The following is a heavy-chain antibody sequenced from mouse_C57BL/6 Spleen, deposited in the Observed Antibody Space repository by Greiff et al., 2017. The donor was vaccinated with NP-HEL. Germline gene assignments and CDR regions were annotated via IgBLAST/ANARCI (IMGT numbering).Heavy chain of an antibody. CDR1: GYTFTSYW. V-gene: IGHV1-55*01. J-gene: IGHJ3*01. D-gene: IGHD2-5*01. CDR3: ARWGGYSNYDWFAD. Sequence: QVQLQQPGAELVKPGASVKMSCKASGYTFTSYWITWVKQRPGQGLEWIGDIYPGSGSTNYNEKFKSKATLTVDTSSSTAYMQLSSLTSEDSAVYYCARWGGYSNYDWFADWGQGTLVTVSA. CDR2: IYPGSGST.